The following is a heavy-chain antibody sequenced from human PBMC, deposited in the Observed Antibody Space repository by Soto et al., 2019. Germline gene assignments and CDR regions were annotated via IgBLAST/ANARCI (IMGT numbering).Heavy chain of an antibody. J-gene: IGHJ4*02. Sequence: QVQLQESGPGLVKPSETLSLTCTVSGGSISSYYWSWIRQPPGKGLEWIGYIYYSGSTNYNPSLKSRVTISVDTSKNQFSLKLSSVTAADTAVYYCARALPLGYSSGWYFDYWGQGTLVTVSS. CDR1: GGSISSYY. CDR3: ARALPLGYSSGWYFDY. V-gene: IGHV4-59*01. D-gene: IGHD6-19*01. CDR2: IYYSGST.